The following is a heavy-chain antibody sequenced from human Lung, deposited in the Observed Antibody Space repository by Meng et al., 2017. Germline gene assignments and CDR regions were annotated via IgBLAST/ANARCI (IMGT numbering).Heavy chain of an antibody. CDR1: GFTFDDYP. CDR2: ISWGGSST. V-gene: IGHV3-43D*04. J-gene: IGHJ6*02. CDR3: AKDIALKYDYDSSGYYHDYYYGMDV. Sequence: GESLKISCAASGFTFDDYPMHWVRQAPRKGLEWVSLISWGGSSTYYADSVKGRFTISRDNSKNSLYLQMNSLRVEDTAVYYCAKDIALKYDYDSSGYYHDYYYGMDVWGQGTTVTVSS. D-gene: IGHD3-22*01.